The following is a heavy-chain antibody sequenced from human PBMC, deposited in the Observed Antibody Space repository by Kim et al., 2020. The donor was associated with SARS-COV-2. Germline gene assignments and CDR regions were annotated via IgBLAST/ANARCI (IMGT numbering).Heavy chain of an antibody. D-gene: IGHD4-17*01. CDR1: GFTFNNNA. V-gene: IGHV3-23*01. J-gene: IGHJ6*01. Sequence: GGSLRLSCAASGFTFNNNAMTWVRQAPGKGLEWVSAISGSGISTYYGDSVKGRFTISRDNSKNTLYLQMNSLRAEDTAVYYCAKPTVGANFYYYDMDVWG. CDR2: ISGSGIST. CDR3: AKPTVGANFYYYDMDV.